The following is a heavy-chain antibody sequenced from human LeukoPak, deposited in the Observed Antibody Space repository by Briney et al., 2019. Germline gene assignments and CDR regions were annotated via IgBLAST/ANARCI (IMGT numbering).Heavy chain of an antibody. V-gene: IGHV4-39*01. Sequence: SETLSLTCTVSGDSISSNNYYWGWIRQPPGKGLEWIGSIYYSGNTYYNPSLKSRVTISVDTSKNQHSLQLSSVTAADAAVSYCAATSDYYDRSGYHHWGQGTLVTVSS. CDR1: GDSISSNNYY. D-gene: IGHD3-22*01. CDR3: AATSDYYDRSGYHH. CDR2: IYYSGNT. J-gene: IGHJ5*02.